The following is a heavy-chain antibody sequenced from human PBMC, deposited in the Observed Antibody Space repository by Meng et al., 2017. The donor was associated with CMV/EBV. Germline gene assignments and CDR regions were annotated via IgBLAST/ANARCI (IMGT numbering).Heavy chain of an antibody. V-gene: IGHV4-4*07. CDR3: AREMPIAAAGCFDY. Sequence: HVHRPDSGPGLGKTSETLSLTRTVSGGSNSSYYWSWIRQPAGKGLEWIGRIYTSGSTNYNPSLKSRVTMSVDTSKNQFSLKLSSVTAADTAVYYCAREMPIAAAGCFDYWGQGTLVTVSS. J-gene: IGHJ4*02. CDR1: GGSNSSYY. D-gene: IGHD6-13*01. CDR2: IYTSGST.